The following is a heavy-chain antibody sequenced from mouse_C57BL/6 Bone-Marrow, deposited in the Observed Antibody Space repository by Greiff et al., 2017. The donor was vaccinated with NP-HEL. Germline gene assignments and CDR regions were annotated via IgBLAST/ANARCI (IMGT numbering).Heavy chain of an antibody. J-gene: IGHJ2*01. Sequence: QVQLQQPGAELVKPGASVKMSCKASGYTFTSYWITWVKQRPGQGLEWIGDIYPGSGSTNYNEKFKSKATLTVDRSSSTAYMQLSSLTSEDSAVYYCAFYGSSPYYFDYWGQGTTLTVSS. D-gene: IGHD1-1*01. V-gene: IGHV1-55*01. CDR2: IYPGSGST. CDR1: GYTFTSYW. CDR3: AFYGSSPYYFDY.